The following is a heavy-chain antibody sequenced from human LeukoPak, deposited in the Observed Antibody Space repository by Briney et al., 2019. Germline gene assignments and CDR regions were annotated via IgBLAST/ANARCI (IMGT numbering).Heavy chain of an antibody. J-gene: IGHJ3*02. Sequence: ASVKVSCKXSGYTFTSYGISWVRQAPGQGLEWMGWISAYNGNTNYAQKLQGRVTMTTDTSTSTAYMELRSLRSDDTAVYYCARDRVPYDYVWGSYRYSAFDIWGQGTMVTVSS. CDR3: ARDRVPYDYVWGSYRYSAFDI. V-gene: IGHV1-18*01. CDR1: GYTFTSYG. D-gene: IGHD3-16*02. CDR2: ISAYNGNT.